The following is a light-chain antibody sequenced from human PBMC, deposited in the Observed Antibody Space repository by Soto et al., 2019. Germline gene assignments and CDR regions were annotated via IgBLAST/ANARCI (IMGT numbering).Light chain of an antibody. CDR1: SSNIGSNT. J-gene: IGLJ1*01. V-gene: IGLV1-44*01. Sequence: QSVLTQPPSASGTPGQRVTISCSGSSSNIGSNTVNWYQQLPGTAPKLLIYSNNQRPSGVPDRFSGSKSGTSASLAISGLQSEDEADYYCAAWDDSLNGDDFGTGTKVTVL. CDR3: AAWDDSLNGDD. CDR2: SNN.